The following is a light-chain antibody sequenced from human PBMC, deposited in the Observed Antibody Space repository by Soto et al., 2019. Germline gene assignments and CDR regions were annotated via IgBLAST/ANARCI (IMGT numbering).Light chain of an antibody. CDR3: QQYGSSPGYT. CDR1: QSVRSSY. V-gene: IGKV3-20*01. J-gene: IGKJ2*01. CDR2: GAS. Sequence: EMVLTQSPGTLSLSPGERATRSCRASQSVRSSYLAWYQQRPGQAPRLLIYGASSRATGIPDRFSGSGSGTDFTLTISRLEPEDFAVYYCQQYGSSPGYTFGQGTKLEIK.